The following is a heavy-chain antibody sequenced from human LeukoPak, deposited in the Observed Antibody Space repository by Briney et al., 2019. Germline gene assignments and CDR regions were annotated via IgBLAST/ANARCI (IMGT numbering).Heavy chain of an antibody. J-gene: IGHJ4*02. D-gene: IGHD3-9*01. V-gene: IGHV3-23*01. Sequence: GGSLRLSCAASGFSFSSYVMTWVRQAPGKGLEWVSAMSGSGDNTYYADSVKGRFTISRDNSKNTLYLQMNSLRAEDTAVYYCANNRLTLTVRMDYWGQGTLVTVSS. CDR3: ANNRLTLTVRMDY. CDR1: GFSFSSYV. CDR2: MSGSGDNT.